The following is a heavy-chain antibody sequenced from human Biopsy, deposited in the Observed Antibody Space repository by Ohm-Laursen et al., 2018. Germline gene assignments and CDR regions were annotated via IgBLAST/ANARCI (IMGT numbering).Heavy chain of an antibody. D-gene: IGHD2-8*01. Sequence: SLRLSCAAPGFTFSGLSMNWVRQAPGKGLEWVPSISASGNHIYYTDSVKGRFTVSRDNGKNSVYLQMNSLRVEDTAVYYCARDGEAKYCKHGVCPSDFWGQGTLVTVSS. CDR1: GFTFSGLS. CDR3: ARDGEAKYCKHGVCPSDF. V-gene: IGHV3-21*01. CDR2: ISASGNHI. J-gene: IGHJ4*02.